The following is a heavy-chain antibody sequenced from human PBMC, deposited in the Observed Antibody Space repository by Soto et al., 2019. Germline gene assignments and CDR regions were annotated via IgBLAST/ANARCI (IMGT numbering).Heavy chain of an antibody. D-gene: IGHD3-9*01. J-gene: IGHJ6*02. V-gene: IGHV3-30-3*01. Sequence: GGSLRLSCAASGFTFSSYAMHWVRQAPGKGLEWVAVISYDGSNKYYADSVKGRFTISRDNSKNTLYLQMNSLRAEDTAVYYCARDRTELRYFDFYYYYGMDVWGQGTTVTV. CDR3: ARDRTELRYFDFYYYYGMDV. CDR1: GFTFSSYA. CDR2: ISYDGSNK.